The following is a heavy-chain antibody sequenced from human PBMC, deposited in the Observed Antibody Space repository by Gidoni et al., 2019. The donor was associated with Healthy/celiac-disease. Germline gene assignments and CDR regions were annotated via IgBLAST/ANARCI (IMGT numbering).Heavy chain of an antibody. CDR1: GSTLDDYA. J-gene: IGHJ5*02. CDR3: AKGASITMVQGVDLDNWFDP. Sequence: DVQLVESGGGLVQPGRSLRLACAATGSTLDDYAMHWVRQAPGKGLEWVSGISWNSGSIGYADSVKGRFTISRDNAKNSLYLQMNSLRAEDTALYYCAKGASITMVQGVDLDNWFDPWGQGTLVTVSS. D-gene: IGHD3-10*01. V-gene: IGHV3-9*01. CDR2: ISWNSGSI.